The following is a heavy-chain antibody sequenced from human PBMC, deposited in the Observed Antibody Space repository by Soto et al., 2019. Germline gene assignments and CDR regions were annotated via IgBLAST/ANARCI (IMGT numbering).Heavy chain of an antibody. J-gene: IGHJ3*02. V-gene: IGHV1-18*01. CDR1: GYTFTSYG. CDR2: ISAYNGNT. Sequence: ASVKVSCKASGYTFTSYGISWVRQAPGQGLEWMGWISAYNGNTNYAQKLQGRVTMTTDTSTSTAYMELRSLRSDDTAVYYCARDKTGASSGYSYGLEAFDIWGQGTMVTVSS. CDR3: ARDKTGASSGYSYGLEAFDI. D-gene: IGHD5-18*01.